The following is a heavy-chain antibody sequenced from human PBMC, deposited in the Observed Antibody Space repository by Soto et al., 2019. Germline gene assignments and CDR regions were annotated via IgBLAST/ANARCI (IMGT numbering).Heavy chain of an antibody. CDR3: ARDRNFVFDY. J-gene: IGHJ4*02. D-gene: IGHD3-16*01. CDR1: GFSLNNYG. V-gene: IGHV3-33*01. CDR2: ISHDGNHK. Sequence: QVQLVESGGGVVQPGRSLRLSCAASGFSLNNYGMHWVRQAPGKGLEWVAVISHDGNHKDYADSVKGRFTISRDSSKNALYMQMDSLRAEDTAVYYCARDRNFVFDYWGQGTLVTVSS.